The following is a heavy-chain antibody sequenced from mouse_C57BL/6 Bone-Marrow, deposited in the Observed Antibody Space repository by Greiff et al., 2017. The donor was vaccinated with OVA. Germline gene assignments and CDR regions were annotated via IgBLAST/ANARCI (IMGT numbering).Heavy chain of an antibody. V-gene: IGHV2-6*01. CDR1: GFSLTSYG. Sequence: VMLVESGPGLVAPSQSLSITCTVSGFSLTSYGVDWVRQSPGKGLEWLGVIWGVGSTNYNSALKSRLSISKVNSKSQVFLKMNSLQTDDTAMYYCASEDYYGSSPLWYFDVWGTGTTVTVSS. J-gene: IGHJ1*03. CDR2: IWGVGST. CDR3: ASEDYYGSSPLWYFDV. D-gene: IGHD1-1*01.